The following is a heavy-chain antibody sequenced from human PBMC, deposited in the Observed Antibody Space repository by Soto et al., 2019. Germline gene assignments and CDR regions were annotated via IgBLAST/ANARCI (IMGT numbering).Heavy chain of an antibody. J-gene: IGHJ4*02. CDR1: GFTFSDYY. D-gene: IGHD6-19*01. CDR2: ISSRSSYT. V-gene: IGHV3-11*06. Sequence: QVQLVESGGGLVKPGGSLRLSCAASGFTFSDYYMSWIRQAPGKGLEWVSHISSRSSYTNYADSVKGRFTISRDNAKNSLDLQMNSLGAEDTAGYYCARERNAAGYSSGWPVVDYWGQGTLGTVSA. CDR3: ARERNAAGYSSGWPVVDY.